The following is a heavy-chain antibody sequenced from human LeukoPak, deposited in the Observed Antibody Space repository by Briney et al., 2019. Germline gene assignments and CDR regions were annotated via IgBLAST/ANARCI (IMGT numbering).Heavy chain of an antibody. Sequence: SETLSLTCTVSGCSISSYYWSWIRQPPGKGLEWIGYIYYSGSTSYNPSLKSRVTISVDTSKNQFSLKLSSVTAADTAVYYCARELVAAAGRVFDYWGQGTLVTVSS. CDR1: GCSISSYY. CDR2: IYYSGST. D-gene: IGHD6-13*01. V-gene: IGHV4-59*01. CDR3: ARELVAAAGRVFDY. J-gene: IGHJ4*02.